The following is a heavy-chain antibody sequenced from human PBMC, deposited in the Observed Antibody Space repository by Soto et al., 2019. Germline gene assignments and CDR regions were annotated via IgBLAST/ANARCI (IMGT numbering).Heavy chain of an antibody. CDR1: GFTFSSYA. CDR3: AKDPPNYDILTGYYPDDAFDI. CDR2: ISGSGGSA. V-gene: IGHV3-23*01. Sequence: PGGSLRLSCAASGFTFSSYAMSWVRQAPGKGLEWVSTISGSGGSAYYADSVKGRFTISRDNSKNTLYLQMNSLRAEDTAVYYCAKDPPNYDILTGYYPDDAFDIWGQGTMVTVSS. J-gene: IGHJ3*02. D-gene: IGHD3-9*01.